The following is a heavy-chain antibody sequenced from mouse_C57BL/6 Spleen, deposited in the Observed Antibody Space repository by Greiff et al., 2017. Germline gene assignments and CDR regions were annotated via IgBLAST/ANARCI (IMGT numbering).Heavy chain of an antibody. V-gene: IGHV3-1*01. J-gene: IGHJ2*01. CDR3: AREGGYSYYFDY. D-gene: IGHD2-3*01. CDR2: ISYSGST. CDR1: GYSITSGYD. Sequence: EVKVEESGPGMVKPSQSLSLTCTVTGYSITSGYDWHWIRHFPGNKLEWMGYISYSGSTNYNPSLKSRISITHDTSKNHFFLKLNSVTTEDTATYYCAREGGYSYYFDYWGQGTTLTVSS.